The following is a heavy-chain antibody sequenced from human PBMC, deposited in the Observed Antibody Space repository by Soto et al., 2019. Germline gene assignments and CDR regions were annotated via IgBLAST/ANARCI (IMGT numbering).Heavy chain of an antibody. CDR3: ARAHRSNIAAAGTPAYYYYGMDV. CDR2: INPNSGGT. CDR1: GYTFTGYY. D-gene: IGHD6-13*01. J-gene: IGHJ6*02. V-gene: IGHV1-2*02. Sequence: ASVEVSCKXSGYTFTGYYTHWVRQAPGQGLEWMGWINPNSGGTNYTQKFQGRVTMTRDTSISTAYMELSRLRSDDTAVYYCARAHRSNIAAAGTPAYYYYGMDVWGQGTTVTVSS.